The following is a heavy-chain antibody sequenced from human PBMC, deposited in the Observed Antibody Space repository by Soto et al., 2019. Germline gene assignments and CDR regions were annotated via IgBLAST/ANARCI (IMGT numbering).Heavy chain of an antibody. Sequence: GESLKISCKGYGYIFTNYWITWVRQMPGKGLEWMGRIDPSDSYTNYSPSFQGHVTMSVDKSISTAYLQWSSLKASDTAMYYCTRHDSSSSHYYYGMDVWGQGTTVTVSS. V-gene: IGHV5-10-1*01. CDR2: IDPSDSYT. CDR3: TRHDSSSSHYYYGMDV. CDR1: GYIFTNYW. D-gene: IGHD6-6*01. J-gene: IGHJ6*02.